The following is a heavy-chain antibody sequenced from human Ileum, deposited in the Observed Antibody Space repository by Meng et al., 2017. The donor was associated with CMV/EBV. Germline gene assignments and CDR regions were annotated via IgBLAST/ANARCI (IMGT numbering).Heavy chain of an antibody. J-gene: IGHJ5*02. Sequence: ASVKVSCKASGYTFTSYGISWVRQAPGQGLEWMGWISAYNGNTNYAQKLQGRVTMTTDTSTSTAYMELRSLRSDDTAMYFCTRGRRVAPSGILRYSWFDAWGQGTLVTVSS. CDR2: ISAYNGNT. CDR3: TRGRRVAPSGILRYSWFDA. CDR1: GYTFTSYG. D-gene: IGHD5-18*01. V-gene: IGHV1-18*01.